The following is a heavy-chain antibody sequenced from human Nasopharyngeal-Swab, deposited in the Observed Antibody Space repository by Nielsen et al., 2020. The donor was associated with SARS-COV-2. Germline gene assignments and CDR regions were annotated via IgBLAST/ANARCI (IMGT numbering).Heavy chain of an antibody. Sequence: GGSLRLSCAASGFTFSDYYMSWIRQAPGNGLEWVSYISSSGSTIYYADSVKGRFTISRDNAKSSLYLQMNSLRSEDTAVYYCASGYYDSSGYVRHWGQGTLVTVSS. J-gene: IGHJ1*01. CDR1: GFTFSDYY. V-gene: IGHV3-11*04. CDR2: ISSSGSTI. D-gene: IGHD3-22*01. CDR3: ASGYYDSSGYVRH.